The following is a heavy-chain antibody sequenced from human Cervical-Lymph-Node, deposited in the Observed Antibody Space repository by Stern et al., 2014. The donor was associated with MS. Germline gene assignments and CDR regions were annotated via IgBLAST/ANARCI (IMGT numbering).Heavy chain of an antibody. CDR3: ARLTFTGYDYLEN. Sequence: QVQLVESGGGVVQPGRSLRLSCVASGFSFSTFGFHWVRQAPGKGLEWVAGIWHDLSTKRYARSVRGRVTISRDTSKSTLYLGMNSLRVEDTAVYFCARLTFTGYDYLENWGQGTLVTVSS. D-gene: IGHD3-16*01. CDR2: IWHDLSTK. CDR1: GFSFSTFG. V-gene: IGHV3-33*01. J-gene: IGHJ4*02.